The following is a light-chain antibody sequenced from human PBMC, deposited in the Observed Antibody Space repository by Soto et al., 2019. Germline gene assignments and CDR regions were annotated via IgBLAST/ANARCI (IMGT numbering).Light chain of an antibody. CDR1: QSISRW. V-gene: IGKV1-5*01. CDR3: QQYDTYST. CDR2: DAS. J-gene: IGKJ5*01. Sequence: DIQMTQSPSTLSGSVGDRVTITCRASQSISRWLAWYQQKPGKAPKALIYDASTLRSGVPSRFSGGGSGTEFTLTISSLQPDDFATYYCQQYDTYSTFGQGTRLEIK.